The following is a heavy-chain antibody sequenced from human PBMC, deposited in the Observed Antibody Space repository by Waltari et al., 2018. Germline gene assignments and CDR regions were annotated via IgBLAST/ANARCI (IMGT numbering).Heavy chain of an antibody. CDR2: RKQDGSEK. CDR3: ARNYNWNYFFAFDI. D-gene: IGHD1-7*01. CDR1: GFTFSSYW. J-gene: IGHJ3*02. Sequence: EVQLVESGGGLVQPGGSLRLSCAASGFTFSSYWMSWVRQAPGKGRGWVANRKQDGSEKYNVDSGKGRFTISRDNAKNSLYLQMNSLRAEDTAVYYCARNYNWNYFFAFDIWGQGTMVTVSS. V-gene: IGHV3-7*01.